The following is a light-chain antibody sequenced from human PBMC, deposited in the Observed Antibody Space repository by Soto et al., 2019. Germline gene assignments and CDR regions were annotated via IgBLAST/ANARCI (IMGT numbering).Light chain of an antibody. J-gene: IGKJ1*01. V-gene: IGKV1-5*03. CDR3: QQYSDWPWT. CDR1: QSIGNW. CDR2: KAS. Sequence: DIQMTQSPSTLSASVGDRVTLTCRASQSIGNWLAWYQQKPGKAPILLIYKASSLQNGVQSRFSGSGSGTEFTLTVSSLQPDDFGVYYCQQYSDWPWTFGQGTKVEIK.